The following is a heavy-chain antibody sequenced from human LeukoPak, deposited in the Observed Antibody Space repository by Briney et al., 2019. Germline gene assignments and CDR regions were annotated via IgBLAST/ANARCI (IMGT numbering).Heavy chain of an antibody. CDR3: ASLSRSGYYFQH. CDR2: INHSGST. D-gene: IGHD3-3*01. V-gene: IGHV4-34*01. Sequence: SETLSLTCAVYGGSFSGYYWSWIRQPPGKGLEWIGEINHSGSTNYNPSLKSRVTISVDTSKNQFSLKLSSVTAADTAVYYCASLSRSGYYFQHWGQGTLVTVSS. CDR1: GGSFSGYY. J-gene: IGHJ1*01.